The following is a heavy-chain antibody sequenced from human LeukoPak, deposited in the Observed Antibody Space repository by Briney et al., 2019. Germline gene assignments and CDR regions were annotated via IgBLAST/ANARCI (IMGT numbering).Heavy chain of an antibody. CDR3: AILSGSYYPFDY. CDR2: INHSGST. CDR1: GGSFSGYY. V-gene: IGHV4-34*01. J-gene: IGHJ4*02. D-gene: IGHD1-26*01. Sequence: SETLSLTCAVYGGSFSGYYWSWIRQPPGKGLEGIGEINHSGSTNHNPSLKSRVTISVDTSKNQFSLKLSSVTAADTAVYYCAILSGSYYPFDYWGQGTLVTVSS.